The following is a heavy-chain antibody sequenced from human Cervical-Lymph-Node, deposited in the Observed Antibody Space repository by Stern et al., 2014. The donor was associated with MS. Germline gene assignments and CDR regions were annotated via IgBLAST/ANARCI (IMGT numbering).Heavy chain of an antibody. Sequence: EVQLVESGGGLVQPGGSLRLSCAATGFTFSSYAMNWVRQAPGKGLEWVSVISDNGDTTYYADSVKGRFTISRDNSKNTLYLQMISLRAEDTAVYYCAKDQQPVVVMSPFQHWGQGTLVTVSS. J-gene: IGHJ1*01. D-gene: IGHD3-22*01. CDR1: GFTFSSYA. V-gene: IGHV3-23*04. CDR3: AKDQQPVVVMSPFQH. CDR2: ISDNGDTT.